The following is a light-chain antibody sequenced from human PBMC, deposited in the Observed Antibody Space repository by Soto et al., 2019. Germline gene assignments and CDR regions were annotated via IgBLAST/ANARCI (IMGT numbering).Light chain of an antibody. CDR2: DVS. CDR1: SSDVGGYDY. Sequence: QSVLTQPASVSGSPGQSITISCTGTSSDVGGYDYVSWYQQHPGKAPKLLIFDVSKRPSGVSYRFSGSKSGNTASLTISGIQAEDEADYYCSSYASSITLVFGGGTKVTVL. CDR3: SSYASSITLV. J-gene: IGLJ2*01. V-gene: IGLV2-14*01.